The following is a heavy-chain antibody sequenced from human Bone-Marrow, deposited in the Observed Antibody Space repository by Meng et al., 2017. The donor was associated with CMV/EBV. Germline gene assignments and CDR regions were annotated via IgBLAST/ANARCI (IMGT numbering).Heavy chain of an antibody. D-gene: IGHD1-1*01. CDR3: ARTTGTDAFDI. CDR2: IGTAGDT. J-gene: IGHJ3*02. Sequence: GESLKISCAASGFTFSSYDMHWVRQATGKGLEWVSAIGTAGDTYYPGSVKGRFTISRENAKNSLYLQMNSLRAGDTAVYYCARTTGTDAFDIWGQGTMVTVSS. V-gene: IGHV3-13*01. CDR1: GFTFSSYD.